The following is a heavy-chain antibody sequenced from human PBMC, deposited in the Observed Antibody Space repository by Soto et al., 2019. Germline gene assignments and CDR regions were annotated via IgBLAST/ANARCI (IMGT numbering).Heavy chain of an antibody. CDR3: VHSRCGGDCLQSYSSHYYYGMDI. J-gene: IGHJ6*02. CDR2: IYWDGDK. Sequence: QIIWKVSGPTLLKPTQTLTLTCTFSGFSLSTGGMGVGWIRQPPGKALEWLALIYWDGDKRYRPSLMSRLTIAKDTSKNQVVLTMTNMDPVDTATYYCVHSRCGGDCLQSYSSHYYYGMDIWGQGTTVTVSS. D-gene: IGHD2-21*02. CDR1: GFSLSTGGMG. V-gene: IGHV2-5*02.